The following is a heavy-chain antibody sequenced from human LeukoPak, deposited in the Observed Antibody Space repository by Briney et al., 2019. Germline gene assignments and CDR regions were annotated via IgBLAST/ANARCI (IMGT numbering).Heavy chain of an antibody. CDR1: GFTFSSYW. J-gene: IGHJ3*02. V-gene: IGHV3-7*05. D-gene: IGHD1-1*01. CDR3: ARGRHDAFDN. Sequence: PGGALRLSCAASGFTFSSYWMTWVRQAPGKGLEWVANIKQDGSEKHYVDSVKGGFTISRNNAKNSLFLQMNSLRADDTALYYCARGRHDAFDNWGQGTMVTVSS. CDR2: IKQDGSEK.